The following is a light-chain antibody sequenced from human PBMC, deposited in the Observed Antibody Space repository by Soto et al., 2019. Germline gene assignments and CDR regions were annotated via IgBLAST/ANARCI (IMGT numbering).Light chain of an antibody. CDR2: KAS. CDR1: QTISSW. Sequence: DIQMTQSPSTLSGSVGDRVTITCLARQTISSWLAWYQQKPGKAPKLLIYKASTLKSGVPSRFSGSGSETEVTLTISSLQPDDFATYYCQHYNSYSEAFGQGTKLDI. V-gene: IGKV1-5*03. CDR3: QHYNSYSEA. J-gene: IGKJ1*01.